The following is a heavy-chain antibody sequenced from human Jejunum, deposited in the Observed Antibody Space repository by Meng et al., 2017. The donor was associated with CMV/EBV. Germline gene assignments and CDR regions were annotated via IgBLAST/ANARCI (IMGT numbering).Heavy chain of an antibody. CDR1: GFTVRSNY. CDR2: IYRGGDT. D-gene: IGHD1-7*01. CDR3: ARNFGITGTNFGY. J-gene: IGHJ4*02. Sequence: VAGVESGERFIQPWGFLSLSCAAPGFTVRSNYMDWGRQAPGKGLEWVSVIYRGGDTYYADSVKGRFTISRDDSKNTVYLQMNSLRAEDTAMYYCARNFGITGTNFGYWGQGTLVTVSS. V-gene: IGHV3-53*01.